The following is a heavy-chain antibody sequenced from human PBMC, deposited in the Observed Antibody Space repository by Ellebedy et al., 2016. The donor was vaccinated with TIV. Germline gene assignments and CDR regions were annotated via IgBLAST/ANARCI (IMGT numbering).Heavy chain of an antibody. CDR3: TTEGGAVPYGDYPIEDY. Sequence: GGSLRLSXAASGFTVSSNYMSWVRQAPGKGLEWVSVIYSGGSTYYADSVKGRFTISRDNSKNTLYLQMNSLKTEDTAVYYCTTEGGAVPYGDYPIEDYWGQGTLVTVSS. CDR2: IYSGGST. D-gene: IGHD4-17*01. J-gene: IGHJ4*02. V-gene: IGHV3-53*01. CDR1: GFTVSSNY.